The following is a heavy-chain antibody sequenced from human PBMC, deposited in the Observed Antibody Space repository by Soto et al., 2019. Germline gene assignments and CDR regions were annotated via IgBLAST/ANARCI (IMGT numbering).Heavy chain of an antibody. CDR1: GDTFSSYA. J-gene: IGHJ6*02. Sequence: QVQLVQSGAEVKKPGSSVKVSCKASGDTFSSYAISWVRQAPGQGLEWMGGIIPIFGTANYAQKCQGRVTITADESTSTAYMELSSLRSEDTAVYYCARDGSGSRSRASPMDVWGQGTTVTVSS. CDR3: ARDGSGSRSRASPMDV. D-gene: IGHD3-22*01. CDR2: IIPIFGTA. V-gene: IGHV1-69*01.